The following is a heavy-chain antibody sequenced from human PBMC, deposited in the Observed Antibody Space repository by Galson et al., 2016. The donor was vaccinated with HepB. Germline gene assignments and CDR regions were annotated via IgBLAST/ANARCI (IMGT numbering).Heavy chain of an antibody. CDR2: ISPDGRNR. J-gene: IGHJ2*01. Sequence: SLRLSCAATGFTFSNYGIHWVRQAPGKGLEWVAVISPDGRNRDYADSVKGRLTISRDNSKNTLYLQLNSLRSEDTAVYYCAKEDYSDPYWYFDLWGRGTLVTVSS. CDR3: AKEDYSDPYWYFDL. D-gene: IGHD4-17*01. V-gene: IGHV3-30*18. CDR1: GFTFSNYG.